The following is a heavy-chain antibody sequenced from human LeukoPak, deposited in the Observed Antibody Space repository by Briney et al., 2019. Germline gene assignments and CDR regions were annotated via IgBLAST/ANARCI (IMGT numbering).Heavy chain of an antibody. D-gene: IGHD5-18*01. CDR1: GASFSGYY. Sequence: PSETLSLTCAVYGASFSGYYWSWIRQPPGKGLEWIGEINHSGSTNYDPSLKSLVTISVDTSKNQFSLKLSSVTAADTAVYYCARETQSYGHHHNWFDPWGQGTLVTVSS. CDR2: INHSGST. V-gene: IGHV4-34*01. CDR3: ARETQSYGHHHNWFDP. J-gene: IGHJ5*02.